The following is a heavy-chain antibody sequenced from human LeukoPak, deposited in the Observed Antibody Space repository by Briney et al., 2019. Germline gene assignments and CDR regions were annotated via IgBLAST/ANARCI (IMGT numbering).Heavy chain of an antibody. Sequence: PSETLSLTCTVSAGSISNYYWSWIRQPPGKGLEWIGTIFHSGSTYSNPSLKSRVTISVDTSKNQFSLNLSSVTAADTAVYYCARVGYYPDYYMDVWGKGTTVTVSS. CDR3: ARVGYYPDYYMDV. J-gene: IGHJ6*03. CDR2: IFHSGST. CDR1: AGSISNYY. V-gene: IGHV4-59*08. D-gene: IGHD2-21*01.